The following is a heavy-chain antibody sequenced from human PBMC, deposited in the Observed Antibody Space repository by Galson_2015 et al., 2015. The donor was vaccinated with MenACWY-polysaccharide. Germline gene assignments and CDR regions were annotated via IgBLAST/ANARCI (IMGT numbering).Heavy chain of an antibody. CDR3: ARDTGAVAGSIDY. V-gene: IGHV4-59*01. CDR1: GGSISSSY. D-gene: IGHD6-19*01. J-gene: IGHJ4*02. CDR2: IFYSGST. Sequence: SETLSLTCTVSGGSISSSYWSWIRQPPGKGLEWIAYIFYSGSTGYNSSLKSRVTISVDTSKNQFSLKLRSVTAADTAVYYCARDTGAVAGSIDYWGQGTLVTVSS.